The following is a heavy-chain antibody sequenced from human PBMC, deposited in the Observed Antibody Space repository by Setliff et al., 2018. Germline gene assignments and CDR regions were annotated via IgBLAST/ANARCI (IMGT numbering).Heavy chain of an antibody. V-gene: IGHV4-59*01. D-gene: IGHD3-10*01. CDR2: VHYSGST. Sequence: SEALSLTCSVSGGFFTGFYWSWLRQSPGKGPEWIGYVHYSGSTLYTPSLKSRVTISLDTSKNQINLSLSSLTAADTAVYYCARHRGASFDSWGQGVLVTVSS. CDR3: ARHRGASFDS. CDR1: GGFFTGFY. J-gene: IGHJ4*02.